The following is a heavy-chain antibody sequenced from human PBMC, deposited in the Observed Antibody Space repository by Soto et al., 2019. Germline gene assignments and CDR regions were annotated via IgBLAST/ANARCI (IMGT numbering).Heavy chain of an antibody. CDR2: ISGSGGST. CDR1: GFTFSSYA. D-gene: IGHD2-2*01. Sequence: GGSLRLSCAASGFTFSSYAMSWVRQAPGKGLEWVSAISGSGGSTYYADSVKGRFTISRDNSKNRLYLQMNSLRAEDTAVYYCAGWDQLLFSRPYGMDGWGQGTKVTVSS. V-gene: IGHV3-23*01. CDR3: AGWDQLLFSRPYGMDG. J-gene: IGHJ6*02.